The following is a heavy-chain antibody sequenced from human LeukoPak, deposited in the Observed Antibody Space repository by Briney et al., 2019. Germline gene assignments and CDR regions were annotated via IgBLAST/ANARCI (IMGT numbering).Heavy chain of an antibody. Sequence: SVKVSCKASGGTFSSYAISWVRQAPGQGLEWMGGIIPIFGTANYAQKFQGRVTITADESTSTAYMELSSLRSEDTAVCYCASSTGITMVRGVGYFDYWGQGTLVTVSS. V-gene: IGHV1-69*13. CDR1: GGTFSSYA. D-gene: IGHD3-10*01. CDR2: IIPIFGTA. CDR3: ASSTGITMVRGVGYFDY. J-gene: IGHJ4*02.